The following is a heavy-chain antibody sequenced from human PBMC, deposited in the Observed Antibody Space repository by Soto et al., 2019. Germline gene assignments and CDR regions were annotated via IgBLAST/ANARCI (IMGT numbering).Heavy chain of an antibody. CDR1: GFSLSTPGMR. CDR2: IYYSGST. CDR3: ARGSVRQLWSSYYYYGMDV. D-gene: IGHD5-18*01. V-gene: IGHV4-61*08. J-gene: IGHJ6*02. Sequence: SGPTLVNPTQTLTLTCTLSGFSLSTPGMRVSWIRQPPGKGLEWIGYIYYSGSTNYNPSLKSRVTISVDTSKNQFSLKLSSVTAADTAVYYCARGSVRQLWSSYYYYGMDVWGQGTTVTVSS.